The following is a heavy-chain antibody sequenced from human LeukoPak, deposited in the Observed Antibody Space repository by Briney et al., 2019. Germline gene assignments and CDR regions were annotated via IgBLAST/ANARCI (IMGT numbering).Heavy chain of an antibody. D-gene: IGHD3-10*01. Sequence: PSETLSLTCTVSGGSISISSYYWGWIRQPPGKGLEWIGSIYYSGSTYYNPSLKSRVTISVDTSKNQFSLKLSSVTAADTAVYYCARRGPERTYYYGSGSPQRLFDYWGQGTLVTVSS. CDR3: ARRGPERTYYYGSGSPQRLFDY. CDR2: IYYSGST. J-gene: IGHJ4*02. CDR1: GGSISISSYY. V-gene: IGHV4-39*01.